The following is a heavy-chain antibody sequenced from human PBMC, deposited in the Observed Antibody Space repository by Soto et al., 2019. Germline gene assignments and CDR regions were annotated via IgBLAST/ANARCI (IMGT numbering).Heavy chain of an antibody. J-gene: IGHJ6*02. CDR2: MNPNSGNT. CDR3: ARDGDGYYYYGMDV. CDR1: GYTFTSYD. D-gene: IGHD3-10*01. V-gene: IGHV1-8*01. Sequence: ASVKVSCKASGYTFTSYDINWVRQATGQGLEWMGWMNPNSGNTGYAQKFQGRVTMTRNASISTAYMELSSLRSEDTAVYYCARDGDGYYYYGMDVWGQGTTVTVSS.